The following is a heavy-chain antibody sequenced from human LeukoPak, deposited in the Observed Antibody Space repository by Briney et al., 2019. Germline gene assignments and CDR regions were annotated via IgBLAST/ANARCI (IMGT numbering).Heavy chain of an antibody. V-gene: IGHV3-23*01. Sequence: GGSLRLSCAASGFTFSSYAMGWVRQAPGRGLEWVSAITGSGGNTYYAESVKGRFAISRDNSKNILFLHLNSLRAEDTALYYCARDLHYYVAMDVWGQGTTVTVSS. D-gene: IGHD3-10*02. CDR1: GFTFSSYA. CDR3: ARDLHYYVAMDV. J-gene: IGHJ6*02. CDR2: ITGSGGNT.